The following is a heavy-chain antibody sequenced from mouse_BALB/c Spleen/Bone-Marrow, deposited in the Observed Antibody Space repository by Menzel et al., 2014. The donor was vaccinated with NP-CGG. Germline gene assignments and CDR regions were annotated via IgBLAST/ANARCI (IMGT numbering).Heavy chain of an antibody. Sequence: LEESGAELAKPGASVKMSCKASGYTFTSYWMHWVKQRPGQGLEWIGYINPNTGYTEYNQKFKDKATLTADKSSSTAYMQLSSRTSDDAAGYYFARSAYGSGYGWADWGRGTLGTVSA. D-gene: IGHD1-1*01. J-gene: IGHJ3*01. V-gene: IGHV1-7*01. CDR3: ARSAYGSGYGWAD. CDR2: INPNTGYT. CDR1: GYTFTSYW.